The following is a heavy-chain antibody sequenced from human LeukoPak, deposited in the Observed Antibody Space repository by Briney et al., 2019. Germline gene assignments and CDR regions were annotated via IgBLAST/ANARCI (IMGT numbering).Heavy chain of an antibody. J-gene: IGHJ4*02. D-gene: IGHD1-1*01. Sequence: PGGSLRLSCAASGFTFSSYSMNWVRQAPGKGLEWVSSISGSNSYIYYADSMKGRFTVSRDNSRNTLFLQMDRLTIEDTALYYCAKGPRALDHSTHRFDYWGKGTLVTVSS. CDR2: ISGSNSYI. V-gene: IGHV3-21*04. CDR1: GFTFSSYS. CDR3: AKGPRALDHSTHRFDY.